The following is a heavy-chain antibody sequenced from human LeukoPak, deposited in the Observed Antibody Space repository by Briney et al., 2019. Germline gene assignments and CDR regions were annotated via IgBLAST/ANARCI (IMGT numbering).Heavy chain of an antibody. V-gene: IGHV1-46*01. Sequence: ASVKVSCKASGYTFTSYYMHWVRQAPRQGREWMGIINPSGGSTSYAQKFHGRVTMTRDTSTSTVYTELSSLRSEDTAVYYCASFGFHSSGYYLRDWGQGTLVTVSS. J-gene: IGHJ4*02. D-gene: IGHD3-22*01. CDR1: GYTFTSYY. CDR2: INPSGGST. CDR3: ASFGFHSSGYYLRD.